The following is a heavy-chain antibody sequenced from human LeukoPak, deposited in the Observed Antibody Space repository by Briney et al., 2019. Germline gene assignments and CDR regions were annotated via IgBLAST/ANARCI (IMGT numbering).Heavy chain of an antibody. CDR2: ISYDGSNK. CDR1: GFTFCSYG. V-gene: IGHV3-30*03. J-gene: IGHJ4*02. Sequence: RGSLRLSCAASGFTFCSYGMHWVRQAPGKGLEWVAVISYDGSNKYYADSVKGRFTISRDNSKNTLYLQMNSLRAEDTAVYYCARRYFDYWGPGTLVTVSS. CDR3: ARRYFDY.